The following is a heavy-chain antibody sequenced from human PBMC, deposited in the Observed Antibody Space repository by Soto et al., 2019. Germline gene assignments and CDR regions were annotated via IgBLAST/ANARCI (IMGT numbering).Heavy chain of an antibody. Sequence: TSETLSLTCAVYGGSFSGYYWSWIRQPPGKGLEWIGEINHSGSTNYNPSLKSRVTISVDTSKNQFSLKLSSVTAADTAVYYCARAPSIVATVAARPFDYWGQGTLVTVSS. CDR3: ARAPSIVATVAARPFDY. V-gene: IGHV4-34*01. CDR1: GGSFSGYY. D-gene: IGHD5-12*01. CDR2: INHSGST. J-gene: IGHJ4*02.